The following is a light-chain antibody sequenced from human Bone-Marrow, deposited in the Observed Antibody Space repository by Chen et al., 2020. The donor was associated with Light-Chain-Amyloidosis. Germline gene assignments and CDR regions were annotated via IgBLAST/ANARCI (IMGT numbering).Light chain of an antibody. CDR3: QSADSSGTSELI. CDR2: RDT. V-gene: IGLV3-25*03. Sequence: SYELTQPPSVSVSPGQTARITCSGDDLPTKYAYWYQQKPGQAPVLVIHRDTERPSGSAERFSGSSSGTTATLPISGVQAEDEADYHCQSADSSGTSELIFRGGTKLTVL. J-gene: IGLJ2*01. CDR1: DLPTKY.